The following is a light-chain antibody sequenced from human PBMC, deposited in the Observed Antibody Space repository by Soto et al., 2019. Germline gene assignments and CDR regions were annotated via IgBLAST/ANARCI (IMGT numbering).Light chain of an antibody. V-gene: IGLV1-40*01. J-gene: IGLJ1*01. CDR1: SSNIGAGYD. Sequence: QSVLTQPPSVPGAPGQSVTISCTGSSSNIGAGYDVHWYQQFPGAAPKLLIYGNSNRPSGVPDRFSGSKSGTSASLAISGLLAEDEADYYCQSYDGSIYVFGSGTKLTV. CDR3: QSYDGSIYV. CDR2: GNS.